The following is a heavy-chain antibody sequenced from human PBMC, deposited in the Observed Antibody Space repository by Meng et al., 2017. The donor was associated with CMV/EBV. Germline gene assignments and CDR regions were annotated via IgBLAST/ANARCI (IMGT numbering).Heavy chain of an antibody. D-gene: IGHD3-22*01. CDR2: ISYDGSNK. CDR3: ASDLDSYDSSGYLLDY. CDR1: GFTFSSYA. J-gene: IGHJ4*02. Sequence: GGSLRLSCAASGFTFSSYAMHWVRQAPGKGLEWVAVISYDGSNKYYADSVKGRFTISRDNSKNTLYLQMNSLRAEDTAVYYCASDLDSYDSSGYLLDYWGQGTLVTVSS. V-gene: IGHV3-30-3*01.